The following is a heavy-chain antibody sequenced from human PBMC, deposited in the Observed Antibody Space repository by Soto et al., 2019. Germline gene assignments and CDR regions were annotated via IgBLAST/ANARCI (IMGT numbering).Heavy chain of an antibody. CDR3: ARAIDDFGSSLDGPSYYYYYYMDV. CDR1: GYTFTSYD. V-gene: IGHV1-8*01. J-gene: IGHJ6*03. Sequence: ASVKVSCKASGYTFTSYDINWVRQATGQGLEWMGWMNPNSGNTGYAQKFQGRVTMTRNTSISTAYMELGSLRSEDTAVYYCARAIDDFGSSLDGPSYYYYYYMDVWGKGTTVTVSS. D-gene: IGHD3-3*01. CDR2: MNPNSGNT.